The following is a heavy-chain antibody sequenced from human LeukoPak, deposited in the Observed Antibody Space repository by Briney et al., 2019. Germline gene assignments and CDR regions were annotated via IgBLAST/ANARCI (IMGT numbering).Heavy chain of an antibody. Sequence: PRGSLRLSCAASGFTVSRNYMSWVRQAPGKGLECVSVIYSGGNTYYTDSVKGRFTISRDNSKNTLYLQMNSLRAEDTAVYYCARKTDSGGQGDYWGPGTLVTVSS. CDR1: GFTVSRNY. CDR3: ARKTDSGGQGDY. D-gene: IGHD3-22*01. V-gene: IGHV3-66*01. J-gene: IGHJ4*02. CDR2: IYSGGNT.